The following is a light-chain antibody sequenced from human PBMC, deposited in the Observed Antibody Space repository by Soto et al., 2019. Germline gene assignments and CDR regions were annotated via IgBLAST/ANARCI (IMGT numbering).Light chain of an antibody. Sequence: DIQLTQSPSLLSASVGDRVSITCRASQDISSSLAWHQQKPGKAPKLLIYGASTLQAGVPSGFNGSGSGTEFTLTIGSLQPEDFATYYCQQFNSYPHTFGQGTELEIK. CDR3: QQFNSYPHT. J-gene: IGKJ2*01. CDR2: GAS. CDR1: QDISSS. V-gene: IGKV1-9*01.